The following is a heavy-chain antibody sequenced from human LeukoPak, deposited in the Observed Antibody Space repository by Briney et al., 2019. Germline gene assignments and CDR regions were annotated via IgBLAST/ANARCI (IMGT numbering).Heavy chain of an antibody. J-gene: IGHJ4*02. V-gene: IGHV1-69*05. CDR1: GGTFSSYA. CDR3: AREGNQYSSGWYAFDY. Sequence: GASVKVSCKASGGTFSSYAISWVRQAPGQGLEWMGGIIPIFGTANYAQKFQGRGTITTDESTSTAYMELSSLRSEHTAVYYCAREGNQYSSGWYAFDYWGQGTLVTVSS. CDR2: IIPIFGTA. D-gene: IGHD6-19*01.